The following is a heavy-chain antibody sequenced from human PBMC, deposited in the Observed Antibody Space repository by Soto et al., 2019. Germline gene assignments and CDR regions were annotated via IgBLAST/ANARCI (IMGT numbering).Heavy chain of an antibody. V-gene: IGHV1-8*01. CDR3: ARGSGEQWLVEFDY. CDR2: MNPNSGNT. Sequence: QVQLVQSGAEVKKPGASVKVSCKASGYTFTNHDINWVRQATGQGLEWMGWMNPNSGNTDYAQKFQGIVTMTRDTSISTAYMELSSLRSEDTAVYYCARGSGEQWLVEFDYWGQGTLVTVSS. D-gene: IGHD6-19*01. CDR1: GYTFTNHD. J-gene: IGHJ4*02.